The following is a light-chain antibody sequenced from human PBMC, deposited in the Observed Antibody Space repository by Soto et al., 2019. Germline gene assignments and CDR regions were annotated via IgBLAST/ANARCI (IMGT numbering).Light chain of an antibody. CDR3: SSYTTSSTLV. J-gene: IGLJ1*01. Sequence: QSALTQPASVSGSPRQSITVSCTGTSSDVGTYNYVSWYQQHPDEAPKLIIYDVSNRPSGVSNRFSGSKSTNTAYLTISGRQAEDEADYFCSSYTTSSTLVFGTGTKLTVL. CDR2: DVS. V-gene: IGLV2-14*01. CDR1: SSDVGTYNY.